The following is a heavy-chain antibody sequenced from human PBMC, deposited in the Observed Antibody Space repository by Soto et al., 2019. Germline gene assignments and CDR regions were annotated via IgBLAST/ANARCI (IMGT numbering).Heavy chain of an antibody. CDR3: ERARFIAAADYYYSGRDV. J-gene: IGHJ6*02. V-gene: IGHV6-1*01. CDR1: GDSVSSNSAA. CDR2: TYYRSKWYN. Sequence: SQTLSLTCAISGDSVSSNSAAWNWIRQSPSRGLEWLGRTYYRSKWYNDYAVSVKSRITINPDTSKNQFSLQLNSVTPEDTAVIYFERARFIAAADYYYSGRDVWGQGTTVTVP. D-gene: IGHD6-13*01.